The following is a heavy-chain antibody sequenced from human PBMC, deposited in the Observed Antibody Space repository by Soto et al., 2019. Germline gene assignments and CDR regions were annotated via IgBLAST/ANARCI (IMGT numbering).Heavy chain of an antibody. CDR1: GGSIGNYY. D-gene: IGHD5-18*01. CDR3: ARDYDVNTALDYWYFDL. CDR2: IYTSGRT. Sequence: QVQLQESGPGLVKPSERLSLTCTVSGGSIGNYYLAWIRQSAGKGLEWIGRIYTSGRTHYNPSLTGRVTMSIDTSKNQFSLRLTSVTAADTAMYYCARDYDVNTALDYWYFDLWGRGTLVTVSS. J-gene: IGHJ2*01. V-gene: IGHV4-4*07.